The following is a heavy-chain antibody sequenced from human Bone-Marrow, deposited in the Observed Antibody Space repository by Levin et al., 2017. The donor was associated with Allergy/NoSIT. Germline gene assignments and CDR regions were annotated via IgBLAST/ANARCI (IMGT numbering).Heavy chain of an antibody. D-gene: IGHD1-1*01. Sequence: SLKISCAASGFSFHDSVMHWVRQAPGKGLEWVSGINWNSAYKGYADSVKGRFTISRDNGKNSLYLQMNSLRPEDTAFYYCAKHPITTGSEVFFESWGQGTLVTVSS. CDR2: INWNSAYK. CDR3: AKHPITTGSEVFFES. J-gene: IGHJ4*02. V-gene: IGHV3-9*01. CDR1: GFSFHDSV.